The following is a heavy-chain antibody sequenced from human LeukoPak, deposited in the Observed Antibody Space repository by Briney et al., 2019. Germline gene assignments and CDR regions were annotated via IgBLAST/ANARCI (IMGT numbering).Heavy chain of an antibody. J-gene: IGHJ6*03. D-gene: IGHD1-26*01. Sequence: SQTLSLTCTVSGGSISSSSYYWGWIRQPPGKGLEWIGSIYYSGSTYYNPSLKSRVTISVDTSKNQFSLKLSSVTAADTAVYYCARQLGGSYPYYYYYYMDVWGKGTTVTVSS. CDR2: IYYSGST. CDR3: ARQLGGSYPYYYYYYMDV. V-gene: IGHV4-39*01. CDR1: GGSISSSSYY.